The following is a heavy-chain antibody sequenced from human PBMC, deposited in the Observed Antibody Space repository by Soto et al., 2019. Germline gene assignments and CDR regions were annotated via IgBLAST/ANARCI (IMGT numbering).Heavy chain of an antibody. CDR1: GGGVSCGGYS. J-gene: IGHJ5*02. CDR3: ARVPDR. V-gene: IGHV4-30-2*01. D-gene: IGHD2-2*01. CDR2: IYHSGST. Sequence: LWLTCAVAGGGVSCGGYSWSWIRQPPGKGLEWIGYIYHSGSTYYNPSLKSRVTISVDRSKNQFSLKLSSVTAADTAVYYCARVPDRWGQGTLVT.